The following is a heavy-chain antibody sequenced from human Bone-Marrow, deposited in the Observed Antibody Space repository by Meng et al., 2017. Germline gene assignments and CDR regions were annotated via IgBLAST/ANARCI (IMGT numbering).Heavy chain of an antibody. CDR3: ARVLVGDYINWFDP. J-gene: IGHJ5*02. Sequence: ASVKVSCKPSGYTFTSYAINWVRQAPGQGLEWMGWITTNTGDPTYAPGFTGRFVFSLDTSVSTAYLQISSLKAEDTAVYYCARVLVGDYINWFDPWGQGTLVTVSS. CDR1: GYTFTSYA. V-gene: IGHV7-4-1*02. D-gene: IGHD4-17*01. CDR2: ITTNTGDP.